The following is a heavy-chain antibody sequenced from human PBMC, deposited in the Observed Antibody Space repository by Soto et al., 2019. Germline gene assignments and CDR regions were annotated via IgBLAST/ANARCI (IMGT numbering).Heavy chain of an antibody. V-gene: IGHV1-69*01. J-gene: IGHJ6*02. CDR3: AGYCSGGSCYGSYYYGMDV. D-gene: IGHD2-15*01. CDR2: IIPIFGTA. Sequence: QVQLVQSGAEVKKPGSSVKVSCKASGGTFSSYAISWVRQAPGQGLEWMGGIIPIFGTANYAQKFQGRVTITADESTSTAYMELSSLRSEDTAVYYCAGYCSGGSCYGSYYYGMDVWGQGTTVTVSS. CDR1: GGTFSSYA.